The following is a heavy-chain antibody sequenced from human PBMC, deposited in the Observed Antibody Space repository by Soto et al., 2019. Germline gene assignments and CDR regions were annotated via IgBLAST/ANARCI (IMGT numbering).Heavy chain of an antibody. V-gene: IGHV3-7*01. CDR2: IKEDGSEE. J-gene: IGHJ4*02. D-gene: IGHD6-13*01. CDR1: GFTFSRYW. CDR3: ARGGAPGAGDY. Sequence: EVQLLESGGGLVQPGGSLRLSCAASGFTFSRYWMSWVRQVPGKGLEWVANIKEDGSEEYYVDSVEGRFTISRDNAKNSLYVQMNSLRVDDTAVYYCARGGAPGAGDYWGQGTLVTVSS.